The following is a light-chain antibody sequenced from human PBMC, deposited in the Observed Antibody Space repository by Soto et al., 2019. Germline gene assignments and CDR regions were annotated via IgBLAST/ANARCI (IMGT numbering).Light chain of an antibody. CDR1: QSVSSSS. CDR2: GAT. J-gene: IGKJ1*01. V-gene: IGKV3-20*01. CDR3: QHRRT. Sequence: EIVLTQSPGTLSLSPGERATLSCRASQSVSSSSLAWYQQKPGRAPRLLIYGATSRAPGTPDRFSGSGSGTDFTLTISRLEPEDFAVYYCQHRRTFGQGTKVEIK.